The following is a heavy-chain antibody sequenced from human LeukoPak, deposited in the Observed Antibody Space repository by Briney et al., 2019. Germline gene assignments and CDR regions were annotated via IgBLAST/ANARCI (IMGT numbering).Heavy chain of an antibody. CDR2: IYYSGST. Sequence: SETLSLTCTVSGGSISSYYWSWIRQPPGKGLEWIGYIYYSGSTNYNPSLKSRVTISVDTSKNQFSLKLSSVTAADAAVYYCARGHHDYGDPGGFDYWGQGTLVTVSS. V-gene: IGHV4-59*01. D-gene: IGHD4-17*01. J-gene: IGHJ4*02. CDR1: GGSISSYY. CDR3: ARGHHDYGDPGGFDY.